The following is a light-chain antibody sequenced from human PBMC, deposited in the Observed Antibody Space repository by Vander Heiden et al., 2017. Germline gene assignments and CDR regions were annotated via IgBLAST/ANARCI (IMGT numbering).Light chain of an antibody. Sequence: QSALTHPPPVSGAPGHMGPISWTGSSSNIGTSYDVHWYQQLPGTAPKLLIYGNDNRPSGVPDRFSGSKSGTSASLAITGLQAEDEADYYCQSYDNSLGGSVFGGGTKLTVL. CDR1: SSNIGTSYD. J-gene: IGLJ3*02. V-gene: IGLV1-40*01. CDR2: GND. CDR3: QSYDNSLGGSV.